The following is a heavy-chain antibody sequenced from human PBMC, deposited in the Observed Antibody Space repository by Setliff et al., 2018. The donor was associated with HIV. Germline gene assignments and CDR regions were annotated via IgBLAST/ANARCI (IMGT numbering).Heavy chain of an antibody. CDR3: ARSRDILTGYPSGAFDI. V-gene: IGHV3-48*04. J-gene: IGHJ3*02. CDR1: GFTFSSYS. D-gene: IGHD3-9*01. Sequence: GGSLRLSCAASGFTFSSYSMNWVRQAPGKGLEWVSYISSSSSTIYYADSVKGRFTISRDNAKNSLYLQMNSLRAEDTAVYYCARSRDILTGYPSGAFDIWGQGTMVTVSS. CDR2: ISSSSSTI.